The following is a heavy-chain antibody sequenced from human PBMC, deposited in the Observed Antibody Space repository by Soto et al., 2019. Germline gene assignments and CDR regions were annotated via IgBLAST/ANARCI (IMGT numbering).Heavy chain of an antibody. J-gene: IGHJ6*02. CDR2: ISYDGSNK. CDR3: AKGDYDSSGYGMDV. D-gene: IGHD3-22*01. V-gene: IGHV3-30*18. Sequence: HPGGSLRLSCAASGFTFSSYGMHWVRQAPGKGLEWVAVISYDGSNKYYADSVKGRFTISRDNSKNTLYLQMNSLRAEDTAVYYCAKGDYDSSGYGMDVWGQGTTVTVSS. CDR1: GFTFSSYG.